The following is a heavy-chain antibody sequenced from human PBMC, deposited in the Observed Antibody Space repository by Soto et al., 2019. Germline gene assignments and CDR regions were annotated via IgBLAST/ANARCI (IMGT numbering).Heavy chain of an antibody. CDR2: IKYSGST. CDR3: ARDQEAARPGWYFDL. Sequence: QVQLQESGPGLVKPSETLSLTCTVSGGSVSSGSYYWSWMRQPPGKGLEWLGYIKYSGSTNYNPSLKSRVTKSVDTSKNQFSLKLSSVTAADTAVYYCARDQEAARPGWYFDLWGRGTLVTVSS. J-gene: IGHJ2*01. CDR1: GGSVSSGSYY. D-gene: IGHD6-6*01. V-gene: IGHV4-61*01.